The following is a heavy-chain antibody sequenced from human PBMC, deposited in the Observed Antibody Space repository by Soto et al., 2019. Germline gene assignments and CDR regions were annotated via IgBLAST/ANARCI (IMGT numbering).Heavy chain of an antibody. CDR2: SMPIFGAA. CDR1: GYSFTTYG. J-gene: IGHJ6*02. CDR3: ARDENFGVVIIEYYYYYGMDV. D-gene: IGHD3-3*01. V-gene: IGHV1-69*13. Sequence: SVKVSCKASGYSFTTYGMNWVPQAPGQGREWMGGSMPIFGAANYAQKFQGRVTITADESTSTAYRELSSLRYEATAVYYCARDENFGVVIIEYYYYYGMDVWGQGTTVTVSS.